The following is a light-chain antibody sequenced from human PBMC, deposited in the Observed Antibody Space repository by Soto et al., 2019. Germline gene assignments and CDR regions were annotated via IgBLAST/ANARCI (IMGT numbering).Light chain of an antibody. V-gene: IGKV3-11*01. CDR1: RSVSNY. CDR2: DAL. J-gene: IGKJ5*01. Sequence: PWETATVSCRTSRSVSNYFAWYQQKPGQAPRLLIYDALNRATGIPARFSAGGSETHFTLTISSLEPEDSAVYYCLQRSDWPTFGQGTRLEIK. CDR3: LQRSDWPT.